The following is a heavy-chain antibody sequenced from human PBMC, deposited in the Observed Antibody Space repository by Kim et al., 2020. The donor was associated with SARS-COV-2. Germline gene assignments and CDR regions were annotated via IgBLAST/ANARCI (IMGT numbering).Heavy chain of an antibody. D-gene: IGHD3-16*02. Sequence: KSRLTISVDTSKNQFSLKVSSVTAADTAVYYCAREAGQDYRQPPLDYFDYWGQGTLVTVSS. J-gene: IGHJ4*02. CDR3: AREAGQDYRQPPLDYFDY. V-gene: IGHV4-34*01.